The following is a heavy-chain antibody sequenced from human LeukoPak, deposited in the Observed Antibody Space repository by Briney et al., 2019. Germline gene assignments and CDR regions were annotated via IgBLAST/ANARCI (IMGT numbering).Heavy chain of an antibody. V-gene: IGHV4-34*01. Sequence: SETLSLTCAVYGESFSGYYWTWIRQPPGKGLEWIGEIIDTGSTKYNSSLKSRVTISVDTSKNEFSLNLTSVTAADTAVYYCARGNPANDAFDIWGQGTMVTVSS. CDR3: ARGNPANDAFDI. D-gene: IGHD1-14*01. CDR1: GESFSGYY. CDR2: IIDTGST. J-gene: IGHJ3*02.